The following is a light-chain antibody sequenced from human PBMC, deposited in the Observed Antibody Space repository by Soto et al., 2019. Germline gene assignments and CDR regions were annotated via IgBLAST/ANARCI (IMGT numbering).Light chain of an antibody. J-gene: IGLJ1*01. CDR1: SRDIGTSNL. Sequence: QSALTQPASVSGSRGQSITISCTGTSRDIGTSNLVSWYQQYPGRAPKLLIFEVTKRPSGISDRFSGSKSGNTASLTISGLRPEDEADYYCFSYTGTSTSLFVFGTGTKVTVL. CDR2: EVT. V-gene: IGLV2-23*02. CDR3: FSYTGTSTSLFV.